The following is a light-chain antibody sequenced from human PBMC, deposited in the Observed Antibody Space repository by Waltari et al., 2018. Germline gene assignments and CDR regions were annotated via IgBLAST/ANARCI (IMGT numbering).Light chain of an antibody. CDR1: QVIRSD. J-gene: IGKJ1*01. CDR2: DAS. Sequence: AIQMTQSPSPLSAFVGARVTITCRASQVIRSDLAWYQQKPREAPRVLIFDASPLHTGVPPRFSGSGSDTYFTLTISSLQPEDFATYFCLQDYNYPRTFGQGTKVEVK. V-gene: IGKV1-6*02. CDR3: LQDYNYPRT.